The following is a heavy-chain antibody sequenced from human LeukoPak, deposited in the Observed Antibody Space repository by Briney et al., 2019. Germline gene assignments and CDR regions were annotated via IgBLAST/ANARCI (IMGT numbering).Heavy chain of an antibody. CDR3: ARERGWFGESNFDC. D-gene: IGHD3-10*01. J-gene: IGHJ4*02. Sequence: PGGSLRLSCAASGFTFSSYWMSWVRQAPGKGLEWVANIKQDGSEKYYVDSVKGRFTISRDNAKNSLYLQMNSLRAEDTAVYYCARERGWFGESNFDCWGQGTLVTVSS. CDR2: IKQDGSEK. CDR1: GFTFSSYW. V-gene: IGHV3-7*01.